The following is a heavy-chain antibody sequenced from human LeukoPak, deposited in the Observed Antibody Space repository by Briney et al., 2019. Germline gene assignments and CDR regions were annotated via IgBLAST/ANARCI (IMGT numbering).Heavy chain of an antibody. V-gene: IGHV3-23*01. CDR2: ISGSGGST. D-gene: IGHD3-22*01. CDR3: AKSNPPYYYDSSGYPDY. Sequence: GGSLRLSCAASGFTFSSYWMHWVRQAPGKGLEWVSAISGSGGSTYYADSVKGRFTISRDNSKNTLYLQMNSLRAEDTAVYYCAKSNPPYYYDSSGYPDYWGQGTLVTVSS. J-gene: IGHJ4*02. CDR1: GFTFSSYW.